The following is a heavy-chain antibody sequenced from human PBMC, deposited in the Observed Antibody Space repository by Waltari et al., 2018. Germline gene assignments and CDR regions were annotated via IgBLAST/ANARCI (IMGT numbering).Heavy chain of an antibody. CDR1: GSTFTCYV. CDR2: ISAYNGNT. Sequence: VQLARSGAEVRKPGASVKASSKASGSTFTCYVFHSVRQAPGQGLEWMGWISAYNGNTNYAQKLQGRVTMTTDTSTSTAYMELRSLRSDDTAVYYCARESLEWSEDYWGQGTLVTVSS. V-gene: IGHV1-18*01. D-gene: IGHD3-3*01. J-gene: IGHJ4*02. CDR3: ARESLEWSEDY.